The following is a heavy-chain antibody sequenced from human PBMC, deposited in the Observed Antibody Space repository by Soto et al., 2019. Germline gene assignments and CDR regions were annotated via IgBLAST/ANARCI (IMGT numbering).Heavy chain of an antibody. J-gene: IGHJ6*03. CDR2: INHSGST. CDR1: GGSFSGYC. Sequence: SQTLSLTCAVYGGSFSGYCWSWIRQPPGNGLEWIGEINHSGSTNYNPSLKSRVTISVDTSKNQFSLKLSSVTAADTAVYYCARGTNYDFWSGYLYYMDVWGKGTTVTVSS. V-gene: IGHV4-34*01. CDR3: ARGTNYDFWSGYLYYMDV. D-gene: IGHD3-3*01.